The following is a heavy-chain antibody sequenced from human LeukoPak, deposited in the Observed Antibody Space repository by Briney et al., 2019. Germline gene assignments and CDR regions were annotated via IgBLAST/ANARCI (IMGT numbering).Heavy chain of an antibody. D-gene: IGHD1-26*01. V-gene: IGHV4-59*08. CDR1: GGSIGSYY. J-gene: IGHJ3*02. CDR3: ARQGSGGRAFDI. Sequence: NTSETLSLTCIVSGGSIGSYYWSWIRQPPGKGLGWIGYIYSSGSTNSNPSLKSRVTISVDTSKSQFSLKMTSVTAADTAVYYCARQGSGGRAFDIWGQGTMVTVSS. CDR2: IYSSGST.